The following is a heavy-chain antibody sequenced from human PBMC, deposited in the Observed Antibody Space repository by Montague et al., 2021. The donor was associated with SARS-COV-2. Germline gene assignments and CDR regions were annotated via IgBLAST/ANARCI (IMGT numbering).Heavy chain of an antibody. CDR2: IDWDDDK. CDR1: GFSLSTSGMC. D-gene: IGHD3-9*01. J-gene: IGHJ6*02. CDR3: ARTHYDILPGYDYDMDV. V-gene: IGHV2-70*11. Sequence: PALGKPTQTLTLTCTFSGFSLSTSGMCVSWIRQPPGKALEWLARIDWDDDKYYSTSLKTRLTISKDTSKNQVVLTMTNMDPVDTATYYCARTHYDILPGYDYDMDVWGQGTTVTVS.